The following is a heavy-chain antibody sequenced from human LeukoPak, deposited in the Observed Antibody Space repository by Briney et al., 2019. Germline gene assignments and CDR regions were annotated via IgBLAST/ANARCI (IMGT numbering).Heavy chain of an antibody. D-gene: IGHD3-10*01. Sequence: GGSLRLSCAASGFTFDDYAMHWVRQAPGKGLEWVSGISWNSGSIGYADSVKGRFTISRDNAKNSLYLQMNSLRAEDTALYYCAKVATMVRGVIITYYFDYWGQGTLVTVSS. CDR1: GFTFDDYA. J-gene: IGHJ4*02. CDR3: AKVATMVRGVIITYYFDY. V-gene: IGHV3-9*01. CDR2: ISWNSGSI.